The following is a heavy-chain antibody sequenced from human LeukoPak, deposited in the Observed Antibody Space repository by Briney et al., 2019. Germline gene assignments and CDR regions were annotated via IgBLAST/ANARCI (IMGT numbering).Heavy chain of an antibody. CDR1: GFIFSNYW. CDR3: ARVRGGYYSDY. Sequence: GGSLRLSXAASGFIFSNYWMLWVRQAPGKGLVWVSRINSDGSSTSYADSVKGRFTISRDNAKNTLYLQMNSLRAEDTAVYYCARVRGGYYSDYWGQGTLVTVS. J-gene: IGHJ4*02. CDR2: INSDGSST. D-gene: IGHD3-16*01. V-gene: IGHV3-74*01.